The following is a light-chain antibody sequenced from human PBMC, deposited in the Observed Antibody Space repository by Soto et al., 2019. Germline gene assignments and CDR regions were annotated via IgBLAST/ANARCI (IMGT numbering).Light chain of an antibody. CDR3: GTSTGDSTHYY. J-gene: IGLJ1*01. V-gene: IGLV2-14*01. CDR1: SSDIGGYDY. Sequence: QSVLTEPASVSASPVQSITISSTGTSSDIGGYDYVSWYQQRPGKAPKLMISEVRCRPSGVSKRLSGSQSGNTASLTLSGLQWEQAAVYSCGTSTGDSTHYYFGSGTQGTV. CDR2: EVR.